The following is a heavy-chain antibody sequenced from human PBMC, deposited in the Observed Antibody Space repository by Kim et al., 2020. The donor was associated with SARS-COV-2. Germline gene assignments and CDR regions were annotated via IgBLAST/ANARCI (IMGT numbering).Heavy chain of an antibody. Sequence: GGSLRLSCAASGFTFSSYGMSWVRQAPGKGLEWVSAISGSGGSTYYADSVKGRCTISSDNSKNTMYLQMNSLRAESTAVYYCAKEERITMIVVVTLFDYWGRGTLVTVPS. CDR1: GFTFSSYG. CDR3: AKEERITMIVVVTLFDY. D-gene: IGHD3-22*01. V-gene: IGHV3-23*01. J-gene: IGHJ4*02. CDR2: ISGSGGST.